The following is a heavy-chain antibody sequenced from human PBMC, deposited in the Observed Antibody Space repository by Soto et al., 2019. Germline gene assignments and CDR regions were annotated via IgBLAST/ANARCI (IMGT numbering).Heavy chain of an antibody. CDR1: GWIFTFQY. D-gene: IGHD7-27*01. CDR2: ITPYNGNV. Sequence: QMQLLQSGAEVKKTGSSVKISRKTSGWIFTFQYLHWVRQAPGQGLEWLGWITPYNGNVKYAQHFQDRISLTRDNSLTPLFLELRNLRSEDTGLYYCARSATSGDQHFIDSWGQGTLVTVSS. V-gene: IGHV1-45*02. J-gene: IGHJ4*02. CDR3: ARSATSGDQHFIDS.